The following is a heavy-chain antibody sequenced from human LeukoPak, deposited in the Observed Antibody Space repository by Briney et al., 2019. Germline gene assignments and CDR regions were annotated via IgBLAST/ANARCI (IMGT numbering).Heavy chain of an antibody. CDR1: GYTFTRYA. V-gene: IGHV7-4-1*02. Sequence: ASVNVSCKASGYTFTRYAMNWVRQAPGQGLEWMGWINTNTGNPTYAQGFTGRFVYSLDTSVNTAYLQISSLKTEDTAVYYCARDPRGGYSNLYPWGQGTLVTVSS. J-gene: IGHJ5*02. CDR2: INTNTGNP. CDR3: ARDPRGGYSNLYP. D-gene: IGHD4-11*01.